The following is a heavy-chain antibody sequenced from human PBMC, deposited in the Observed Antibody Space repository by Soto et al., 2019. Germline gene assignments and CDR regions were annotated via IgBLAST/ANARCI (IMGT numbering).Heavy chain of an antibody. J-gene: IGHJ4*02. D-gene: IGHD2-2*01. V-gene: IGHV3-30*07. CDR3: ARVSAEGRCSTTSCYPFDY. CDR1: GFTFSRHA. Sequence: LRLSCAASGFTFSRHAIHWVLAISRDGSYIYYTDSVKGRFTVSRDNAKNSLYLQMNSLRAEDTAVYYCARVSAEGRCSTTSCYPFDYWGQGTLVTVSS. CDR2: ISRDGSYI.